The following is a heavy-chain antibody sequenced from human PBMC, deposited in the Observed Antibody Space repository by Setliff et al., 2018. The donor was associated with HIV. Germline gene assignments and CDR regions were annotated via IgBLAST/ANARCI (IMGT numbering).Heavy chain of an antibody. CDR3: AGGPGTTSIDY. J-gene: IGHJ4*02. CDR1: GGSFSGYY. V-gene: IGHV4-34*01. D-gene: IGHD1-26*01. CDR2: INHSGST. Sequence: PSETLSLTCAVYGGSFSGYYWSWIRQPPGKGLEWIGEINHSGSTNYNMSLWSRVTISLDASRNQFSLELISVTAADTAVYYCAGGPGTTSIDYWAQGTPGTVSS.